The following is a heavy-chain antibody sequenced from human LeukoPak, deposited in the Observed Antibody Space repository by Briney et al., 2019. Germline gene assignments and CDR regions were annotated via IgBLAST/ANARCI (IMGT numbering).Heavy chain of an antibody. CDR2: IYSGGST. CDR3: ARVAYGDHQYFHH. CDR1: GFTVSSNY. D-gene: IGHD4-17*01. V-gene: IGHV3-66*01. J-gene: IGHJ1*01. Sequence: PGGSLRLSCAASGFTVSSNYMSWVRQAPGKGLEWVSVIYSGGSTYYADSVKGRFTISRDNSKNTLYLQMSSLRAEDTAVYYCARVAYGDHQYFHHWGQGTLVTVSS.